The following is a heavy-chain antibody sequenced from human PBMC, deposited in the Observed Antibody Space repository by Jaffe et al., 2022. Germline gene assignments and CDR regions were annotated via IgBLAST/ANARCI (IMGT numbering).Heavy chain of an antibody. V-gene: IGHV4-39*01. CDR2: MYYSGTP. CDR3: AGQARIAARPSWFAP. J-gene: IGHJ5*02. Sequence: QPQLQESGPGLVKPSETLSLTCTVSGDSIVSINYYWGWIRQPPGKGLEWIGSMYYSGTPYYNPSLKSRVTISVDTSKNQFSLKLRSVTAADTAVYYCAGQARIAARPSWFAPWAQGTLVTVSS. D-gene: IGHD6-6*01. CDR1: GDSIVSINYY.